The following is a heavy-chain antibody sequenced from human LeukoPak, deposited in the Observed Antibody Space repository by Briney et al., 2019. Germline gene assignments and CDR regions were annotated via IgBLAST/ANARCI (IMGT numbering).Heavy chain of an antibody. D-gene: IGHD3-3*01. J-gene: IGHJ3*02. CDR3: AREITIFGVAKNAFDI. Sequence: GASVKVSCKASGYTFTGYYMHWVRQAPGQGLEWMGWINPSSGGTNYAQKFQGRVTMTRDTSISTAYMELSRLRSDDTAVYYCAREITIFGVAKNAFDIWGQGTMVTVSS. V-gene: IGHV1-2*02. CDR1: GYTFTGYY. CDR2: INPSSGGT.